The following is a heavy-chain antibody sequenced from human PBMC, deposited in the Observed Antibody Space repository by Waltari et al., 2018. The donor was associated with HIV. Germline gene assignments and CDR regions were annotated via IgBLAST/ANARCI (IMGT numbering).Heavy chain of an antibody. D-gene: IGHD6-13*01. CDR2: IYYSGST. Sequence: QVQLQESGPGLVKPSETLSLTCTVSGGSISSFYWSWIRQPPGKGLEWIGYIYYSGSTNYNPSLKSRVTISVDTSKNQFSLKLSSVTAADTAVYYCARGGGSSWYYFDYWGQGTLVTVSS. V-gene: IGHV4-59*08. J-gene: IGHJ4*02. CDR3: ARGGGSSWYYFDY. CDR1: GGSISSFY.